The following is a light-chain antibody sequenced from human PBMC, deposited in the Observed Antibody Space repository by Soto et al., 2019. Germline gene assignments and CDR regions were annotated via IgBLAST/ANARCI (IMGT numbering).Light chain of an antibody. CDR2: DVS. Sequence: QSALTQPPSVSGSPGQSVTISCTGTRSEVDAYNYVSWYQQHPGKATKLMICDVSQRPSGVPVRFSGSKSGNTAFLTISGLQAEDEADYFCCSYAGGYTHYVFGTGTKVTVL. CDR1: RSEVDAYNY. V-gene: IGLV2-11*01. CDR3: CSYAGGYTHYV. J-gene: IGLJ1*01.